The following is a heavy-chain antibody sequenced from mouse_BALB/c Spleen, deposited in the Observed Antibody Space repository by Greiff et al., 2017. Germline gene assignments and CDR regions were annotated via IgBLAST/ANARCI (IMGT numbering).Heavy chain of an antibody. D-gene: IGHD2-4*01. Sequence: LQQPGSELVRPGASVKLSCKASGYTFTSYWMHWVKQRPGQGLEWIGNIYPGSGSTNYDEKFKSKATLTVDTSSSTAYMQLSSLTSEDSAVYYCTHYDYHFDYWGQGTTLTVSS. CDR3: THYDYHFDY. J-gene: IGHJ2*01. CDR1: GYTFTSYW. CDR2: IYPGSGST. V-gene: IGHV1S22*01.